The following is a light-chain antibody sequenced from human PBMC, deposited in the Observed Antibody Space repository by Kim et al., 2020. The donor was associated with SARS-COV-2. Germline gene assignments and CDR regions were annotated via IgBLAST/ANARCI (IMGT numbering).Light chain of an antibody. V-gene: IGLV1-51*01. CDR2: DNN. Sequence: GQKVTISCSGSSSNIGNSYLSWYQLLPGTAPKLLIYDNNKRPSGIPDRFSGSKAGTSATLGITGLQTGDEADYYCGTWDTSLTAVVFGGGTQLTVL. CDR1: SSNIGNSY. J-gene: IGLJ2*01. CDR3: GTWDTSLTAVV.